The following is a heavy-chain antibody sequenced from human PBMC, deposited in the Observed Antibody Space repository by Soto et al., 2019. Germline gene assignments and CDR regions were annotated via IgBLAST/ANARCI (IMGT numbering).Heavy chain of an antibody. Sequence: SETLSLTCTVSGGSISSYYWSWIRQPPGKGLEWIGYIYYSGSTNYNPSLKSRVTISVDTSKNQFSLKLSSVTAADTAVYYCAGSGPIWFGELLYYFDYWGQGPLVTVSS. CDR2: IYYSGST. CDR1: GGSISSYY. V-gene: IGHV4-59*01. CDR3: AGSGPIWFGELLYYFDY. D-gene: IGHD3-10*01. J-gene: IGHJ4*02.